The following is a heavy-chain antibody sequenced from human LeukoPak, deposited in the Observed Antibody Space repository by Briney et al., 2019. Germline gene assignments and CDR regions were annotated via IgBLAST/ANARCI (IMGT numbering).Heavy chain of an antibody. CDR2: IWYDGSNK. CDR1: GFTFSSYG. J-gene: IGHJ4*02. Sequence: GGSLRLSCAASGFTFSSYGMHWVRQAPGKGLEWVAVIWYDGSNKYYADSVKGRFTISRDNPKNTLYLQMNSLRAEDTAVYYCAKDGVALSYFDYWGQGTLVTVSS. CDR3: AKDGVALSYFDY. D-gene: IGHD3-16*01. V-gene: IGHV3-33*06.